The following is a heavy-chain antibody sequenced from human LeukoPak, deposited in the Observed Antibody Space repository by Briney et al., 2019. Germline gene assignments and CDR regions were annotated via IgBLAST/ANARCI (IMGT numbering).Heavy chain of an antibody. Sequence: ASVKVSCKASGYTFTSYDINWVRQATGQGLEWMGWMNPNSGNTVYAQKFQGRVTMTRSTSISTAYMELSSLRSEDTAVYYCARGFVVGATDWFDPWGQGTLVTVSS. CDR2: MNPNSGNT. D-gene: IGHD1-26*01. CDR1: GYTFTSYD. V-gene: IGHV1-8*01. CDR3: ARGFVVGATDWFDP. J-gene: IGHJ5*02.